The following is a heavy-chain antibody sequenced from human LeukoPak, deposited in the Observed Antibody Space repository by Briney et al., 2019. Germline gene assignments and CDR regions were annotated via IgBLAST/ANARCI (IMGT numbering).Heavy chain of an antibody. D-gene: IGHD2-2*01. CDR3: ARDLRILAYCSSTSCYPY. J-gene: IGHJ4*02. CDR1: GFSFGSYG. CDR2: ISGNGGTT. V-gene: IGHV3-48*04. Sequence: GGSLRLSCTASGFSFGSYGLSWVRQAPGKGLQWVSYISGNGGTTYYADSVEGRFTISRDNAKNSLYLQMNSLRAEDTAVYYCARDLRILAYCSSTSCYPYWGQGTLVTVSS.